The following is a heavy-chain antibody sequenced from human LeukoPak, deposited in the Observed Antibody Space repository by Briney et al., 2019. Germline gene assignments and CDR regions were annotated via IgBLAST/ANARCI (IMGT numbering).Heavy chain of an antibody. V-gene: IGHV1-18*01. CDR3: ARGRAVTPTPVGYYYGMDV. D-gene: IGHD4-17*01. CDR2: ISAYNGNT. CDR1: GYTFTSYG. Sequence: GASVKVSCKASGYTFTSYGISWVRQAPGQGLEWMGWISAYNGNTNYAQKLQGRVTMTTDTSTSTAYMELRSLRSDDTAVYYCARGRAVTPTPVGYYYGMDVWGQGTTVTVSS. J-gene: IGHJ6*02.